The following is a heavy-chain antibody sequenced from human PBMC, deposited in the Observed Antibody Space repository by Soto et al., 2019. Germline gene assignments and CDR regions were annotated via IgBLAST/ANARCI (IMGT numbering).Heavy chain of an antibody. Sequence: QVQLQESGPGLVKPSQTLSLTCTVSGGSISSGGYYWSWIRQHPWKGLKWIGYIYYSGSTYYNPSLKSRVTISVDTSKNQFSLKLSSVTAADTAVYYCAGLRFSRGSFDYWGQGTLVTVSS. CDR2: IYYSGST. J-gene: IGHJ4*02. D-gene: IGHD3-3*01. CDR3: AGLRFSRGSFDY. V-gene: IGHV4-31*03. CDR1: GGSISSGGYY.